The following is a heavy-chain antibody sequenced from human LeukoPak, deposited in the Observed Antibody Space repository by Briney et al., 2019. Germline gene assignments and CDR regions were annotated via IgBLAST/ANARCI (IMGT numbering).Heavy chain of an antibody. D-gene: IGHD6-19*01. CDR2: IIPIFGTA. CDR1: GGTFSNYA. V-gene: IGHV1-69*01. CDR3: ARILSSSWYEYFLH. Sequence: SVKVSCKASGGTFSNYATSWVRQAPGQGLEWMGAIIPIFGTANYAQKFQGRVTITADESTSTAYMELSSLRSEDTAVYYCARILSSSWYEYFLHWGQGTLVTVSS. J-gene: IGHJ1*01.